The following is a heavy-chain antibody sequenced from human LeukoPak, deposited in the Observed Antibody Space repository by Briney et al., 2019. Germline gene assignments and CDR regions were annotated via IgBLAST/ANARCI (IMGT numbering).Heavy chain of an antibody. J-gene: IGHJ6*03. V-gene: IGHV1-46*01. CDR1: GYTFTSYY. CDR2: INPSGSST. CDR3: ARVYDSGSQAYFYYMDV. Sequence: ASVKVSCKASGYTFTSYYMHWVRQAPGQGLEWMGLINPSGSSTSYAQKFQGRLSLTRDMSTSTDYMELSSLRSEDTAVYYCARVYDSGSQAYFYYMDVWGKGTTVTISS. D-gene: IGHD3-10*01.